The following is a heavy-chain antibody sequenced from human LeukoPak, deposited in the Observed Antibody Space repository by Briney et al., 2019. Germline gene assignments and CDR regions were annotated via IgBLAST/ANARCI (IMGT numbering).Heavy chain of an antibody. CDR2: INPNSGGT. D-gene: IGHD6-6*01. J-gene: IGHJ5*02. CDR3: ARARWQLVPYLYP. V-gene: IGHV1-2*02. CDR1: GYTFTDYY. Sequence: ASVKVSCKASGYTFTDYYMHWVRQAPGQGLEWMGWINPNSGGTNFAQKFQGRVAMTRDTSISTAYMELGSLRSDDTAVYYCARARWQLVPYLYPWGQGTLVTVSS.